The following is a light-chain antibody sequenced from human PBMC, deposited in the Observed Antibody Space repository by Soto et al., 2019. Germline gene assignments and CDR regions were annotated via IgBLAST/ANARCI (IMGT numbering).Light chain of an antibody. CDR1: QGVNTW. CDR2: GAS. V-gene: IGKV1-16*01. J-gene: IGKJ1*01. CDR3: QQYNSYPE. Sequence: DVHLTQSPSSVSASVGDRVTITCRASQGVNTWLAWYQKKPGKAPRLLIYGASSLQSGVPLRFGGSGSGTDFTLTISSLQPEDVGHYYCQQYNSYPEFGQGTKVDIK.